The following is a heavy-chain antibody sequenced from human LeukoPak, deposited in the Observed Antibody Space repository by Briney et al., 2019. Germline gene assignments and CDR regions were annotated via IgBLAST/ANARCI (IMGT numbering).Heavy chain of an antibody. V-gene: IGHV3-9*01. CDR3: AKGGAAADNYWYFDL. D-gene: IGHD6-13*01. CDR1: GFTFDDYG. CDR2: ISWNRGSI. J-gene: IGHJ2*01. Sequence: GGSLRLSCAASGFTFDDYGMHWVWQAPGKGLEWVSGISWNRGSIGYADSVKGRFTISRDTAKNSLYLQMNSLRPEDTAFYCAKGGAAADNYWYFDLWGRGTLVTVSS.